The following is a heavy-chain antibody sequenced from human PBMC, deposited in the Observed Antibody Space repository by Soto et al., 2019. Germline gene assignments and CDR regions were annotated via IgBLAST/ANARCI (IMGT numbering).Heavy chain of an antibody. CDR1: GYTFTSYD. Sequence: ASVKVSCKASGYTFTSYDINWMRQATGQGLEWMGWMNPKSGNTGLAQNFQGRVTMTRNTSITTAYMELSSLSSEDTAVYYCARGLSTGYSSGPANYFDSWGQGTVVTVSS. CDR3: ARGLSTGYSSGPANYFDS. CDR2: MNPKSGNT. J-gene: IGHJ4*02. V-gene: IGHV1-8*01. D-gene: IGHD6-19*01.